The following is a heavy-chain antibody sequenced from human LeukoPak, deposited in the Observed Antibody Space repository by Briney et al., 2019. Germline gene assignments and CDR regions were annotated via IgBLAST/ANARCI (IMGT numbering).Heavy chain of an antibody. J-gene: IGHJ5*02. V-gene: IGHV1-8*01. Sequence: ASVKVSCKASGYTFTSYDISWVRQATGQGLEWRGWMNPNSGNAGYAQKFQGRVTMTRNTPISTAYMELSSLRSEDTVVYYCARGRGAAGNWFDPWGQGTLVTVSS. CDR2: MNPNSGNA. CDR3: ARGRGAAGNWFDP. D-gene: IGHD6-13*01. CDR1: GYTFTSYD.